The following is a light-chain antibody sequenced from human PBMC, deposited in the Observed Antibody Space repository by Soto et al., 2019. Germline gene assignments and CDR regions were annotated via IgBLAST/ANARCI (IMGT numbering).Light chain of an antibody. CDR3: QRYSSSPDLIT. J-gene: IGKJ3*01. CDR1: QSVSNNY. Sequence: EIVLTQSPGSLYLSPGERATLSCRASQSVSNNYLAWFQQKPGQAPRLLIYGASIRATAIPDRFSGSGSGTDLTLTISRLEPQDFAVYYCQRYSSSPDLITFGPGTKVDIK. V-gene: IGKV3-20*01. CDR2: GAS.